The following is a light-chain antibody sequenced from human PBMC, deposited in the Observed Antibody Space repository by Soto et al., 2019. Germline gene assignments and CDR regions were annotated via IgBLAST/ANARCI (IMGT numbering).Light chain of an antibody. CDR3: QQYAGSLSWT. CDR2: GSS. Sequence: EIVLTQSPGTLSLSPGERATLSCRAIQSVNSNYLVWYQQNPGQAPRLLIYGSSIRATGISDRFSGSGSGTDFTLTISRLEPEDFAVYYCQQYAGSLSWTFGQGTRLEIK. V-gene: IGKV3-20*01. CDR1: QSVNSNY. J-gene: IGKJ5*01.